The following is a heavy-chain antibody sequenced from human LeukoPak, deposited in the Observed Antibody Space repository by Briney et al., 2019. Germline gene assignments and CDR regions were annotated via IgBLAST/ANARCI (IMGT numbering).Heavy chain of an antibody. D-gene: IGHD3-22*01. V-gene: IGHV3-23*01. CDR1: GITLSNYG. Sequence: PGGSLRLSCAVSGITLSNYGMSWVRQAPGKGLEWVAGFSDSGGRTKYADSVKGRFTISRDNAKNTLYLQMNSLRAEDTAVYFCAKRGVVIRVILVGFHKEAYYFDSWGQGALVTVSS. J-gene: IGHJ4*02. CDR3: AKRGVVIRVILVGFHKEAYYFDS. CDR2: FSDSGGRT.